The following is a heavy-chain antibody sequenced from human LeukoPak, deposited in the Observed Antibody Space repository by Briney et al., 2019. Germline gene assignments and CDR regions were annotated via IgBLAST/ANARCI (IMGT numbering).Heavy chain of an antibody. V-gene: IGHV4-61*02. D-gene: IGHD3-22*01. J-gene: IGHJ4*02. CDR3: ARDKYYYDSSGYYYFDY. CDR1: GGSISSGSYY. Sequence: SETLSLACTVSGGSISSGSYYWSWIRQPAGKGLEWIGRIYTSGSTNYNPSLKSRVTMSVDTSKNQFSLKLSSVTAADTAVYYCARDKYYYDSSGYYYFDYWGQGTLVTVSS. CDR2: IYTSGST.